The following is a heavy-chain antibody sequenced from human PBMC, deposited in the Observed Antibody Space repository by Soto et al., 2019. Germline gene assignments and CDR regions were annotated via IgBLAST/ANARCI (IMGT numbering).Heavy chain of an antibody. D-gene: IGHD3-3*01. Sequence: ASVKVSCKASGYPFTSQYIHWVRHAPGQGFQWMGIINPRDGMTTYAQNFQGTITMTRDTSTSTLYLELTSLTSDDTAVYYCGRVGQVLAETFDSWGQGTLVTVSS. V-gene: IGHV1-46*01. CDR2: INPRDGMT. J-gene: IGHJ4*02. CDR1: GYPFTSQY. CDR3: GRVGQVLAETFDS.